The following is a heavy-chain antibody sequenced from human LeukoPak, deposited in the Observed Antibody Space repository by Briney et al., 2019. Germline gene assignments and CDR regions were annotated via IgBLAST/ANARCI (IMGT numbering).Heavy chain of an antibody. CDR2: ISGSADGT. J-gene: IGHJ4*02. CDR3: AKDRARGGTTDFDY. Sequence: KPGGSLRLSCAASGFTFSTYAMSWVRQAPGKGLEWVSAISGSADGTYYADSVKGQFAISRDNSKNTLYLQMNSLRAEDTAVYFCAKDRARGGTTDFDYWGQGTLVTVSS. D-gene: IGHD1-7*01. CDR1: GFTFSTYA. V-gene: IGHV3-23*01.